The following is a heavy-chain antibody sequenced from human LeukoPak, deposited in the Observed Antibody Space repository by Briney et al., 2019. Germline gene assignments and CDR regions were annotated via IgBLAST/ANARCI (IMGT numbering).Heavy chain of an antibody. J-gene: IGHJ4*02. CDR3: ARRYCSSTRCYFWLDY. Sequence: GALKVSFKGSGYRFTNYLVGWVGQVPGKGLEGVGVIYPGDSDTRYSPSFQGQVTISADKSISTAYLQWSSLKASDTAMYYCARRYCSSTRCYFWLDYWGQGTLVTVSS. V-gene: IGHV5-51*01. D-gene: IGHD2-2*01. CDR2: IYPGDSDT. CDR1: GYRFTNYL.